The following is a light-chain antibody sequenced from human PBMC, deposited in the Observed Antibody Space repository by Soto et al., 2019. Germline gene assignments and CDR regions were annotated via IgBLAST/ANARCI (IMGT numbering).Light chain of an antibody. CDR2: DVS. CDR3: SSYEGSGTHV. CDR1: SSDIGDSNY. V-gene: IGLV2-14*03. J-gene: IGLJ1*01. Sequence: QSVLTQPASVSGSPGQSITISCTGTSSDIGDSNYVSWYQQHPGKAPKLVIYDVSNRPSGVSNRFSGSKSGNTASLTISGLQAEDEADYYCSSYEGSGTHVFGTGTKVTVL.